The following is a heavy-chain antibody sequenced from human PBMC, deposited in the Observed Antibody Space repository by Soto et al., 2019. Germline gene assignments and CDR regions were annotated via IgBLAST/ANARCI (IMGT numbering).Heavy chain of an antibody. J-gene: IGHJ3*02. V-gene: IGHV3-48*03. CDR3: AIDLAGLDGAFEI. CDR2: ISSSSSPI. Sequence: GGSLRLSCAASGFTFSSYDMNWVRQAPGKGLEWVSYISSSSSPIYYADSVKGRFTTSRDNAKNSLYLQMTSLRAEDTAVYYCAIDLAGLDGAFEIWGQGTLVTVSS. CDR1: GFTFSSYD. D-gene: IGHD6-13*01.